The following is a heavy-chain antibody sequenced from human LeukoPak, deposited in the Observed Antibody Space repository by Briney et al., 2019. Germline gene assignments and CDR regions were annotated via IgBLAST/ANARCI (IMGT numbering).Heavy chain of an antibody. Sequence: GGSLRLSCAASGFTFSSYAMSWVRQAPGKGLEWVSAISGSGGSTYYADSVKGRFTISRDNSKNTLYLQMNSLRAQDTAVYYCAKVLSPYCSSTNCYNFDYWGREPWSPSPQ. V-gene: IGHV3-23*01. J-gene: IGHJ4*02. CDR3: AKVLSPYCSSTNCYNFDY. CDR2: ISGSGGST. D-gene: IGHD2-2*01. CDR1: GFTFSSYA.